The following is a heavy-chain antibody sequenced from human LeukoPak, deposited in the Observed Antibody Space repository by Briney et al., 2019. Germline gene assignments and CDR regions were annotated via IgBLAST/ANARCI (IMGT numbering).Heavy chain of an antibody. D-gene: IGHD2-2*01. J-gene: IGHJ4*02. Sequence: GGSLRLSCAASGFTFSSSAMSWVRQAPGKGLEWVSAISGSGGSTYYADSVKGRFTISRDNAKNTLYLQMNSLRAEDTAVYYCARAQYQLLIDYWGQGTLVTVSS. V-gene: IGHV3-23*01. CDR1: GFTFSSSA. CDR3: ARAQYQLLIDY. CDR2: ISGSGGST.